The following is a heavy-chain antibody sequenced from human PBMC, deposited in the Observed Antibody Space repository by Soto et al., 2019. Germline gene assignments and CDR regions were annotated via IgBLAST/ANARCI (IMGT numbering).Heavy chain of an antibody. V-gene: IGHV4-30-4*01. CDR1: GGSISSGDYY. CDR3: ASDPDAARGLVGYY. CDR2: IYYSGST. Sequence: SETLSLTCTVSGGSISSGDYYWSWIRQPPGKGLEWIGYIYYSGSTYYNPSLKSRVTISVDTSKNQFSLKLSSVTAADTAVYYCASDPDAARGLVGYYWGQGTLVTVSS. D-gene: IGHD6-6*01. J-gene: IGHJ4*02.